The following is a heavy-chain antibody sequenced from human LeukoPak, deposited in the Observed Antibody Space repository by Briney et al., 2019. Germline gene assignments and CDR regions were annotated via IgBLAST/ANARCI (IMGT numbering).Heavy chain of an antibody. Sequence: SETLSLTCTVSGGSISGYYWSWLRQPPGRGLGWIGYFYYSGSTSYNPSLKGPVTISVDTSKNQFSLKLSSVTAADTAVYYCARGPNSGYGRFDYWGQGTLVTVSS. V-gene: IGHV4-59*01. D-gene: IGHD5-12*01. CDR1: GGSISGYY. J-gene: IGHJ4*02. CDR3: ARGPNSGYGRFDY. CDR2: FYYSGST.